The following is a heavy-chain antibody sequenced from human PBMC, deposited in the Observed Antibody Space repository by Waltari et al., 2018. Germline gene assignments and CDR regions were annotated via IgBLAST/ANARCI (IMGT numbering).Heavy chain of an antibody. CDR2: INPRGGST. J-gene: IGHJ4*02. Sequence: VQLVQSGAEVKKPGESLKISCKGSGYSFTSYWIGWVRQMPGKGLEWMGIINPRGGSTSYAQKFQGRVTMTRDTSTSTVYMELSSLRSEDTAVYYCARLTASSLSDFDYWGQGTLVTVSS. CDR3: ARLTASSLSDFDY. V-gene: IGHV1-46*01. D-gene: IGHD5-18*01. CDR1: GYSFTSYW.